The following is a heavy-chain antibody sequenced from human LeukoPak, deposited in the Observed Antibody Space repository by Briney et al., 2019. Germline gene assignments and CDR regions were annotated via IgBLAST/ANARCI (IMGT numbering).Heavy chain of an antibody. CDR3: ARDLVAAAGEYYFDY. CDR1: GGSISSYY. Sequence: SETLSLTCTVSGGSISSYYWSWIRQPAGKGLEWIGRIYTGGSTNYNPSLKSRVTISVDTSKNQFSLKLSSVTAADTAVYYCARDLVAAAGEYYFDYWGQGTLVTVSS. CDR2: IYTGGST. V-gene: IGHV4-4*07. D-gene: IGHD6-13*01. J-gene: IGHJ4*02.